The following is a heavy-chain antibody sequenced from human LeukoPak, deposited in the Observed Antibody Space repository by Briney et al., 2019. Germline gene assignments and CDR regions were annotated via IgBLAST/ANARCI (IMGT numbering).Heavy chain of an antibody. CDR3: ARDVGVGYCSGGSCYDWFDP. J-gene: IGHJ5*02. V-gene: IGHV1-69*04. Sequence: SVKVSCKASGGTFSSYAISWVRQAPGQGLEWMGRIIPILGIANYAQKFQGRVTITADKSTSTAYMELSSLRSEDTAVYYCARDVGVGYCSGGSCYDWFDPWGQGTLVTVSS. CDR2: IIPILGIA. D-gene: IGHD2-15*01. CDR1: GGTFSSYA.